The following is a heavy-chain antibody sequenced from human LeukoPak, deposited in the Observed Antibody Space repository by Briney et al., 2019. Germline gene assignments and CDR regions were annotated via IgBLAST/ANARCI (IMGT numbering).Heavy chain of an antibody. Sequence: PSETLSLTCAVSGDYISSSGYYWGWIRQSPGTGLEWIGDIYHSGRTYYNPPLKSRVAISIDTSKNQFSLRLRSMTAADTAVFYCARRRYYDSTGYFEWGRGTLVTVSS. CDR1: GDYISSSGYY. V-gene: IGHV4-39*01. CDR3: ARRRYYDSTGYFE. D-gene: IGHD3-22*01. CDR2: IYHSGRT. J-gene: IGHJ1*01.